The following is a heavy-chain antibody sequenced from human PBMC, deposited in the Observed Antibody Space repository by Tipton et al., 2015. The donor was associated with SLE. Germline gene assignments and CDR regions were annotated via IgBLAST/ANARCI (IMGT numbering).Heavy chain of an antibody. CDR2: IYYTGST. Sequence: LSLTCTVSGGSISSDNYYWGWIRQPPGKGLEWIGSIYYTGSTPYNPSLKSRVTMSVDTSKNQFSLTLSSVTAADTAVFYCARHWGKDGYNYWYFDLWGRGTLVTVSS. J-gene: IGHJ2*01. V-gene: IGHV4-39*01. CDR1: GGSISSDNYY. D-gene: IGHD5-24*01. CDR3: ARHWGKDGYNYWYFDL.